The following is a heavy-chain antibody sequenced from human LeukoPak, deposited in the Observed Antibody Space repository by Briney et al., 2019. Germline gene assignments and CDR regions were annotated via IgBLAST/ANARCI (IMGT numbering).Heavy chain of an antibody. D-gene: IGHD2-2*01. CDR2: ISSNGGST. CDR1: GFTFSSYA. CDR3: ARSPFIVVVPAPPVDI. J-gene: IGHJ3*02. Sequence: GGSLRLSCAASGFTFSSYAMHWVRQAPGKGLEYVSAISSNGGSTYYANSVKGRFTISRDNSKNTLYLQMGSLRAEDMAVYYCARSPFIVVVPAPPVDIWGQGTMATVS. V-gene: IGHV3-64*01.